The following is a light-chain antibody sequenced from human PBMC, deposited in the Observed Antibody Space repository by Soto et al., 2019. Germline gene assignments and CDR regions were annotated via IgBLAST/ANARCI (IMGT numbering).Light chain of an antibody. CDR2: AVS. J-gene: IGLJ1*01. V-gene: IGLV2-14*03. CDR3: TSYTPSSTYV. CDR1: SSDVGNYDY. Sequence: QSVLTQPASVSGSPGQSITISCTGTSSDVGNYDYVSWYQQYPGKAPKLMIYAVSRRPPGVSNRFSGSKSGNTASLTISGLQAEDEADYYCTSYTPSSTYVFGTGTKVTVL.